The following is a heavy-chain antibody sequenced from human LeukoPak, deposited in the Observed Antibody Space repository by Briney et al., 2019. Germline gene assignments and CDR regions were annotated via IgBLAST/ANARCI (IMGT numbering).Heavy chain of an antibody. CDR2: ISSSSSYI. Sequence: PGGSLRLSCAASGFTFSSYSMNWVHQAPGKGLEWVSSISSSSSYIYYADSVKGRFTIPRDNAKNTLYLQMNSLRAEDTAVYYCARDRTTMVRDYYYYMDVWGKGTTVTVSS. CDR1: GFTFSSYS. J-gene: IGHJ6*03. D-gene: IGHD3-10*01. CDR3: ARDRTTMVRDYYYYMDV. V-gene: IGHV3-21*01.